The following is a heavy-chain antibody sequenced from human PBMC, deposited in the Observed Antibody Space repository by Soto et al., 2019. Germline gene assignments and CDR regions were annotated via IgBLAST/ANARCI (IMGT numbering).Heavy chain of an antibody. J-gene: IGHJ4*02. CDR3: TTDVPDYGGNSGVGY. D-gene: IGHD4-17*01. Sequence: EVQLVESGGGLVKPGGSLRVSCVASGFIFGDAWMNWVRQAPGKGLEWVGRINSKAYGGTTDYAAPVKGRFTISRDDSKNTLYLQMNSLKTEATAVYYCTTDVPDYGGNSGVGYWGQGTLVTVSS. CDR2: INSKAYGGTT. V-gene: IGHV3-15*07. CDR1: GFIFGDAW.